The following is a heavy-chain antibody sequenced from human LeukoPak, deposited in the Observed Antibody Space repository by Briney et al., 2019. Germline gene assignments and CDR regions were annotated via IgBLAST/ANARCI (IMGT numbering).Heavy chain of an antibody. Sequence: PGGSLRLSCAASGFTFSNSAMTWVRQAPGKGLEWVSAISDSGGKTHYADPVKGRFTISRDNSKNTLYLQMNSLRVEDTAIYYCAKDWSCDYWGQGTLITVSS. V-gene: IGHV3-23*01. J-gene: IGHJ4*02. CDR1: GFTFSNSA. CDR3: AKDWSCDY. CDR2: ISDSGGKT. D-gene: IGHD1-26*01.